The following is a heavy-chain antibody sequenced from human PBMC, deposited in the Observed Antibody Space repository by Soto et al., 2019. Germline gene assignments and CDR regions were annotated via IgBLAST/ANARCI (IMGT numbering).Heavy chain of an antibody. Sequence: ESGGGLVQPGGSLRLSCAASGFTVSSRYMSWVRQAPGKGLEWVSLIQSGGSTYYAGSVKGRFTISRDNSENTLFLQMNSMRVEDTAVYYCTRDDVHWSGGRCYGGPMDVWGKGTTVTVSA. D-gene: IGHD2-15*01. J-gene: IGHJ6*04. V-gene: IGHV3-66*01. CDR3: TRDDVHWSGGRCYGGPMDV. CDR2: IQSGGST. CDR1: GFTVSSRY.